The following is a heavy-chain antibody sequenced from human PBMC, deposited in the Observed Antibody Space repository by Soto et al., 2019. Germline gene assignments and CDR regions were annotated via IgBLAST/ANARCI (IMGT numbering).Heavy chain of an antibody. CDR2: IYYSGST. CDR3: ARHTPYGPLDY. D-gene: IGHD4-17*01. CDR1: GGSISSYY. V-gene: IGHV4-59*04. J-gene: IGHJ4*02. Sequence: SETLSLTCTVSGGSISSYYWSWIRQPPGKGLEWIGNIYYSGSTYYNPSLKSRVTISGDTSKNQFSLRLTSVTAADTAVYYCARHTPYGPLDYWGQGTLVTVSS.